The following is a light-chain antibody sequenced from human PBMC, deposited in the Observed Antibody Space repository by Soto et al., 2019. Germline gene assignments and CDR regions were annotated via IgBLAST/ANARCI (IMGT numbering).Light chain of an antibody. CDR1: QNIKSF. CDR2: ATS. Sequence: DIQMTQSPSSLSASVGERVTITCRASQNIKSFLNWYQQKPGKAPKLLIYATSSVQSGVPARFSGGRSGTDFSLSISRLQPEDFATYYCQQTYVAPVTFGGGTKVEI. V-gene: IGKV1-39*01. CDR3: QQTYVAPVT. J-gene: IGKJ4*01.